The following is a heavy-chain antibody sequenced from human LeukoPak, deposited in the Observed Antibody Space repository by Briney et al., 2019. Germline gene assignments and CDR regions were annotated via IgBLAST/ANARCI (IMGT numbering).Heavy chain of an antibody. CDR2: INPNSGGT. V-gene: IGHV1-2*02. Sequence: ASVKVSCKASGYTFTGYYMHWVRQAPGQGLEGMGWINPNSGGTNYAQKFQGRVTMTRDTSISTAYMELSRLRSDDTAVYCCARGPRSSGWNDYWGQGTLVTVSS. CDR1: GYTFTGYY. J-gene: IGHJ4*02. CDR3: ARGPRSSGWNDY. D-gene: IGHD6-19*01.